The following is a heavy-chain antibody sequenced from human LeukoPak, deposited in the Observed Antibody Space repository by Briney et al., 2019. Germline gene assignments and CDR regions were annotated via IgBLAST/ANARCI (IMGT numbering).Heavy chain of an antibody. D-gene: IGHD3-16*01. CDR3: ARDTENYDYVWGSLRREPLNDY. CDR1: GYIFTNFG. Sequence: ASVKVSCKASGYIFTNFGISWVRQAPGQGLEWMGIINPSGGSTSYAQKFQGRVTMTRDMSTSTVYMELSSLRSEDTAVYYCARDTENYDYVWGSLRREPLNDYWGQGTLVTVSS. CDR2: INPSGGST. J-gene: IGHJ4*02. V-gene: IGHV1-46*01.